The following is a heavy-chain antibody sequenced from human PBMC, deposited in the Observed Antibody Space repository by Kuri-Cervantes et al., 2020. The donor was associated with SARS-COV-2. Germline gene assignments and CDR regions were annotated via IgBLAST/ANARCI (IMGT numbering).Heavy chain of an antibody. V-gene: IGHV1-69*06. CDR2: IIPIFGTA. D-gene: IGHD3-22*01. CDR3: ATLPITMIVVVITPHWYFDL. CDR1: GYTFTSYG. Sequence: SVKVSCKASGYTFTSYGISWVRQAPGQGLEWMGGIIPIFGTANYAQKFQGRVTMTEDTSTDTAYMELSSLRSEDTAVYYCATLPITMIVVVITPHWYFDLWGRGTLVTVSS. J-gene: IGHJ2*01.